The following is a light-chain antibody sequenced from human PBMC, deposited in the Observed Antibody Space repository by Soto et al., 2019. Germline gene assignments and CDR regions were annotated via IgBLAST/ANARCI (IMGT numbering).Light chain of an antibody. Sequence: EIVLTQSPVTLSLSPGERATLSCRASQSVRTYLAWYQVKPGQAPRFLIYGASSRATGIPDRFSGSGSGTDFSLTISRLEPEDFAVYYCQQYGSSPITFGQGTRLEIK. V-gene: IGKV3-20*01. CDR2: GAS. CDR3: QQYGSSPIT. CDR1: QSVRTY. J-gene: IGKJ5*01.